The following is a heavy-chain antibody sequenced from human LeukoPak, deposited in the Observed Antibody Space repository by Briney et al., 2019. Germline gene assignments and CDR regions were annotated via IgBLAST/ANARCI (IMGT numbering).Heavy chain of an antibody. CDR3: ARVAQGATTENYFYYYMDV. Sequence: GGSLRLSCEASGFAFNSYTITWVRQAPGKGLESVSSITIRSSHVYIADSVKGRFTISRDNAKNSLFLQMSSLRVEDTAVYYCARVAQGATTENYFYYYMDVWGKGTTVTVSS. V-gene: IGHV3-21*01. CDR1: GFAFNSYT. CDR2: ITIRSSHV. J-gene: IGHJ6*03. D-gene: IGHD4-11*01.